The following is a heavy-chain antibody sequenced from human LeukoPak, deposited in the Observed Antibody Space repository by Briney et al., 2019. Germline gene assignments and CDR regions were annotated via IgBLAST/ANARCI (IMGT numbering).Heavy chain of an antibody. Sequence: SETLSLTCTVSGGSISSYYWSWIRQPPGKGLEWIGYIYYSGSTNYNPSLKSRVTISVDTSKNQFSLKLSSVTAADTAVYYCARHFGGSNYYSDYWGQGTLVTVSS. CDR3: ARHFGGSNYYSDY. CDR1: GGSISSYY. CDR2: IYYSGST. D-gene: IGHD2-15*01. V-gene: IGHV4-59*08. J-gene: IGHJ4*02.